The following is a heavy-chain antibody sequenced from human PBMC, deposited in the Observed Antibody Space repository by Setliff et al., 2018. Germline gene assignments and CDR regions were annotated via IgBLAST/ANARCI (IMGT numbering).Heavy chain of an antibody. D-gene: IGHD1-26*01. J-gene: IGHJ4*02. CDR1: GYTFTSYD. V-gene: IGHV1-3*01. Sequence: ASVKVSCKASGYTFTSYDINWVRQAPGQGLEWMGWINAGNGNIRYSQNFQGRVTITRDTSASTAYMELSSLTSEDTAIYYCARGDVYSGSYYHFDYWGQGTLVTAPQ. CDR2: INAGNGNI. CDR3: ARGDVYSGSYYHFDY.